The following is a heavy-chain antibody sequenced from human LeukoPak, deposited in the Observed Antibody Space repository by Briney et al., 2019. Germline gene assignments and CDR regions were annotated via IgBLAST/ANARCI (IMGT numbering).Heavy chain of an antibody. Sequence: SETLSLTCTVSGGSISSGGYYWSWISQHPGKGLEWIGYIYYSGSTYYNPSLKSRVTISVDTSKNQFSLKLSSVTAADTAVYYCARDQVTYYDFWSGSASWFDPWGQGTLVTVSS. J-gene: IGHJ5*02. V-gene: IGHV4-31*03. CDR2: IYYSGST. CDR3: ARDQVTYYDFWSGSASWFDP. D-gene: IGHD3-3*01. CDR1: GGSISSGGYY.